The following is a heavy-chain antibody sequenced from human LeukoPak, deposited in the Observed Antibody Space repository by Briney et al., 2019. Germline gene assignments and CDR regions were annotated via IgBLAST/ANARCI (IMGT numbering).Heavy chain of an antibody. CDR1: GFIIISYR. Sequence: GGSLRLSCAASGFIIISYRMSWVRQAPGKGPEWVANIKQDGSEKYYVDSVKSRFTISRDNAKNSLYLQMSSLRAEDTAVYYCARVRDGYKPPKLSSYYYMDVWGKGTTVTISS. V-gene: IGHV3-7*01. CDR3: ARVRDGYKPPKLSSYYYMDV. D-gene: IGHD5-24*01. J-gene: IGHJ6*03. CDR2: IKQDGSEK.